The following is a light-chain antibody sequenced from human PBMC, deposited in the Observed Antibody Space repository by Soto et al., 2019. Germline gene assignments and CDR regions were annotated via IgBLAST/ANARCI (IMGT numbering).Light chain of an antibody. CDR1: SSDVGSSNF. CDR3: CSFPGGSTLYL. CDR2: EAT. Sequence: QSALTQPASLSGSPRQSITISCTGGSSDVGSSNFVSWYQQHPGKAPKLIIYEATRRPSGVSGRFSGSKSGNTASLTISGLQAEDKADYYCCSFPGGSTLYLFGTGTKLTVL. J-gene: IGLJ1*01. V-gene: IGLV2-23*01.